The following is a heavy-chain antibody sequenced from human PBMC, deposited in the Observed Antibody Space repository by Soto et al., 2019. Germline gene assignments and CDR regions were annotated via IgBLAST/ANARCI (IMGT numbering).Heavy chain of an antibody. CDR1: GGSISSGGYY. Sequence: SETQSLTCTFSGGSISSGGYYWSWIRQHPGKGLEWIGYIYYSGSTYYNPSLKSRVTISVDTSKNQFSLKLSSVTAADTAVYYCARDGVGASYFDYWGQGTLVTSPQ. D-gene: IGHD1-26*01. V-gene: IGHV4-31*03. CDR3: ARDGVGASYFDY. J-gene: IGHJ4*02. CDR2: IYYSGST.